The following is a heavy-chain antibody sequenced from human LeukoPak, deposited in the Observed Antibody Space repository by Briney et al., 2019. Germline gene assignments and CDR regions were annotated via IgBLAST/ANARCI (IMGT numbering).Heavy chain of an antibody. J-gene: IGHJ4*02. Sequence: PSQTLSLTCAVPGGSISSGGYSWSWIRQPPGKGLEWIGYIYHSGSTYYNPSLKSRVTISVDRSKNQFSLKLSSVTAADTAVYYCARERPYYYDSSGYIDYWGQGTLVTVSS. V-gene: IGHV4-30-2*01. CDR1: GGSISSGGYS. D-gene: IGHD3-22*01. CDR3: ARERPYYYDSSGYIDY. CDR2: IYHSGST.